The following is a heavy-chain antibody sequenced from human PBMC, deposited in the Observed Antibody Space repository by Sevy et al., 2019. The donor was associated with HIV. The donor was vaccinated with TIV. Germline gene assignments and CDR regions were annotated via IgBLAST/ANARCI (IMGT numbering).Heavy chain of an antibody. CDR1: GGSISSNSYY. V-gene: IGHV4-39*01. Sequence: SETLSLTCTVSGGSISSNSYYWVWIRQPPGKGLEWIGSIYYSGTTYYNPSLKSRVTISIDTSKTQFSLKRSSVTAADTAIFYCARLNYGDYSNYFDPWGQGSLVTVSS. CDR2: IYYSGTT. J-gene: IGHJ5*02. CDR3: ARLNYGDYSNYFDP. D-gene: IGHD4-17*01.